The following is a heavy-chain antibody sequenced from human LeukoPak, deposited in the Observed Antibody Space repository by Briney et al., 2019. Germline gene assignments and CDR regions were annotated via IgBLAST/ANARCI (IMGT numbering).Heavy chain of an antibody. J-gene: IGHJ6*03. CDR1: GGTFSSYA. D-gene: IGHD4-17*01. CDR3: ARSTVTTGYYYMDV. V-gene: IGHV1-69*06. Sequence: ASVKVSCKASGGTFSSYAISWVRQAPGQGLEWMGGIIPIFGTANYAQKFQGRVTITADKSTSTAYMELSSLRSEDTAVYYCARSTVTTGYYYMDVWGKGTTVTISS. CDR2: IIPIFGTA.